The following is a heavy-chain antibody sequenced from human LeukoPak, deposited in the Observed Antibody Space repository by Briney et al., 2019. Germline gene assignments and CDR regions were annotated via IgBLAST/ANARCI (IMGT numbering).Heavy chain of an antibody. CDR1: GFTFSNYG. D-gene: IGHD3-22*01. CDR3: ATRLRYYDSSGYYLGDWYFDL. V-gene: IGHV3-23*01. J-gene: IGHJ2*01. CDR2: ISGSGGST. Sequence: GGSLRLSCAASGFTFSNYGMNWVRQAPGKGLEWVSVISGSGGSTYYADSVKGRFTISRDNSKNTLYLQMNSLRAEDTAVYYCATRLRYYDSSGYYLGDWYFDLWGRGTLVTVSS.